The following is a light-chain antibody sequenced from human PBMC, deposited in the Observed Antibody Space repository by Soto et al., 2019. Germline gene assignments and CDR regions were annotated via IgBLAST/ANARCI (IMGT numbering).Light chain of an antibody. V-gene: IGKV3-15*01. CDR3: QKYNNWPPGPLN. Sequence: EIVMTQSPATLSVSPGERATLSCRASQSVSSNLAWYQQKPGQAPRLLIYGASTRATGIPARFSSSGSGTEFTLTISTLQSQDLAVDYCQKYNNWPPGPLNFGGGTKVHIK. J-gene: IGKJ4*01. CDR1: QSVSSN. CDR2: GAS.